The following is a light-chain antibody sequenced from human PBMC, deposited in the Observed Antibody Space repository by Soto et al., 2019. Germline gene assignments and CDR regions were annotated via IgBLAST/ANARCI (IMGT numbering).Light chain of an antibody. J-gene: IGKJ1*01. CDR3: QDRSSWPLGT. CDR2: DAS. CDR1: RSVSTY. V-gene: IGKV3-11*01. Sequence: DIVLTQSPATLSLSPGERATLSCRASRSVSTYLAWYQQKPGQAPRLLIYDASTRDYDVPARFSGSGSGTDFTLTISGLEHEDSAIYYCQDRSSWPLGTFGQGTKVEIK.